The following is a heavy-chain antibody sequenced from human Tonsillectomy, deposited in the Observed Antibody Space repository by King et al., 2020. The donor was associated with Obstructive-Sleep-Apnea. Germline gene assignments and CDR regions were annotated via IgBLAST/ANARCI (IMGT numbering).Heavy chain of an antibody. D-gene: IGHD3-16*01. Sequence: QLQESGPGLVKPSETLSLTCSVSGGSINTTRYYWGWIRQPPGQGLEWIGTFLYRGTTYYSPSLKSRVTMSVDTSKNQFSLSLGSVTAADTAVYYCARGMGTSSPFWDFDYWGQGTLVTVSS. CDR2: FLYRGTT. V-gene: IGHV4-39*07. CDR1: GGSINTTRYY. CDR3: ARGMGTSSPFWDFDY. J-gene: IGHJ4*02.